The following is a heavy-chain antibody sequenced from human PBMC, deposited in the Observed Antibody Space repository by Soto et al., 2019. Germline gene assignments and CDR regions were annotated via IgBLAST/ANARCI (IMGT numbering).Heavy chain of an antibody. CDR2: IRSKANSYAT. J-gene: IGHJ3*02. V-gene: IGHV3-73*01. Sequence: GGSLRLSCAASGFTFSGSAMHWVRQASGKGLEWVGRIRSKANSYATAYAASVKGRFTISRDDSKNTAYLQMNSLKTEDTAVYYCTVLDIVVVPAADAFDIWGQGTMVTVSS. D-gene: IGHD2-2*01. CDR3: TVLDIVVVPAADAFDI. CDR1: GFTFSGSA.